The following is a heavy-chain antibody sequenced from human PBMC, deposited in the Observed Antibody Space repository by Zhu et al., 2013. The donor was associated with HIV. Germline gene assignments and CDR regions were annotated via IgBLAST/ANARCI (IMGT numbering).Heavy chain of an antibody. CDR2: LWYDGSNE. Sequence: VQLVESGGGVVQPGRSLRLSCAASGFTFSNYGMHWVRQAPGKGLEWVALLWYDGSNEHYAASVKGRFTISRDNSMNTLYLQMNSLRVDDTAVYYCARRAGSSIVAACLDYWGQGTLVTVSS. D-gene: IGHD6-13*01. CDR3: ARRAGSSIVAACLDY. J-gene: IGHJ4*02. V-gene: IGHV3-33*01. CDR1: GFTFSNYG.